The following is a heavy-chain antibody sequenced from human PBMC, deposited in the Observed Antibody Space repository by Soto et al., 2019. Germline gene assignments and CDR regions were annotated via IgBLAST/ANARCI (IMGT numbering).Heavy chain of an antibody. CDR1: GFPFSSYA. J-gene: IGHJ2*01. V-gene: IGHV3-23*01. CDR2: ISGSGGST. CDR3: AKVGAARPSNQDWYFDL. D-gene: IGHD6-6*01. Sequence: LILSCAASGFPFSSYAMSWVRQAPGKGLEWVSAISGSGGSTYYADSVKGRFTISRDNSKNTLYLQMNSLRAEDTAVYYCAKVGAARPSNQDWYFDLWGRGTLVTVSS.